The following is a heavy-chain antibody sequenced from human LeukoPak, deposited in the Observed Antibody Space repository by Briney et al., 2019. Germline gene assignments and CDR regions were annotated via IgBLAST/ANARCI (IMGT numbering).Heavy chain of an antibody. Sequence: PSETLSLTCTVSGGSISSYYWSWIRQPPGKGLEWIGYIYYSGSTNYNPSLKSRVTISVDTSQNQFSLKLSSVTAADTAVYYCAGITMVRGESATLDYWGQGTLVTVSS. CDR3: AGITMVRGESATLDY. J-gene: IGHJ4*02. CDR1: GGSISSYY. V-gene: IGHV4-59*01. D-gene: IGHD3-10*01. CDR2: IYYSGST.